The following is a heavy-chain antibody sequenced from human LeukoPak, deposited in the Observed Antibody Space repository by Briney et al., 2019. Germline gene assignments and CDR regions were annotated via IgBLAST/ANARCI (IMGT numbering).Heavy chain of an antibody. CDR3: ARDPGSRLTGPFDY. CDR1: GYTFTGCY. CDR2: INPNSGGT. V-gene: IGHV1-2*04. Sequence: ASVKVSCKASGYTFTGCYMHWVRQAPGQGLEWMGWINPNSGGTNYAQKFQGWVTMTRDTSISTAYMELSRLRSDDTAVYYCARDPGSRLTGPFDYWGQGTLVTVSS. J-gene: IGHJ4*02. D-gene: IGHD3-9*01.